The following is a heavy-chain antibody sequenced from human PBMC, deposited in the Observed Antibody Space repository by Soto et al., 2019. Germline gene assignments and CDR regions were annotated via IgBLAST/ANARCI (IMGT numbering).Heavy chain of an antibody. CDR3: ARAGSGYDLGGYCGGDCYSAEYFQH. Sequence: QVQLQESGPGLVKPSETLSLTCTVSGGSISSYYWSWIRQPPGKGLEWIGYIYYSGSTNYNPSLKSRVTISVDTSKNQFSLKLSSVTAADTAVYYCARAGSGYDLGGYCGGDCYSAEYFQHWGQGTLVTVSS. J-gene: IGHJ1*01. CDR1: GGSISSYY. D-gene: IGHD2-21*02. V-gene: IGHV4-59*01. CDR2: IYYSGST.